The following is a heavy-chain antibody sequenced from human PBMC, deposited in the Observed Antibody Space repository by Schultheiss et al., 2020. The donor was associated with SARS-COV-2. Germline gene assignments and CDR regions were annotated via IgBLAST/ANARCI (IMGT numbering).Heavy chain of an antibody. V-gene: IGHV3-53*01. CDR1: GFTVSSNY. Sequence: GGSLRLSCAASGFTVSSNYMSWVRQAPGKGLEWVSVIYSGGSTYYADSVKGRFTISRDNSKNTLYLQMNSLRAEDTAVYYCARGPTLRKNWFDPWGQGTLVTVSS. CDR2: IYSGGST. D-gene: IGHD2-15*01. J-gene: IGHJ5*02. CDR3: ARGPTLRKNWFDP.